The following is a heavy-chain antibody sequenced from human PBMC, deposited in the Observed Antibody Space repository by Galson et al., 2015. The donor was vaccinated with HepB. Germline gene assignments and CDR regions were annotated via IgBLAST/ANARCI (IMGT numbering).Heavy chain of an antibody. CDR1: GFTFSNAW. V-gene: IGHV3-15*01. D-gene: IGHD6-19*01. CDR2: IKSKTDGGTT. J-gene: IGHJ4*02. CDR3: TTGKRSFGAVAGPPGFDY. Sequence: SLRLSCAASGFTFSNAWMSWVRQAPGKGLEWVGRIKSKTDGGTTDYAAPVKGRFTISRDDSKNTLYLQMNSLKTEDTAVYYCTTGKRSFGAVAGPPGFDYWDQGTLVTVSS.